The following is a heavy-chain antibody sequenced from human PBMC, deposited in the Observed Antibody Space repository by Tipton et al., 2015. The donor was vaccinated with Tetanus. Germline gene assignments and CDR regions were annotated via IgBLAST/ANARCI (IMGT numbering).Heavy chain of an antibody. CDR3: ARHQSGYFTPFDY. CDR2: IYESGDT. Sequence: TLSLTCTVSGGPIRGGTFYWGWIRQPPGKGLEWIGSIYESGDTYYIPSLKSRVTISVYTSKNQFSLNLNSMAAADTGVYYWARHQSGYFTPFDYWGQGNLVTVSS. CDR1: GGPIRGGTFY. V-gene: IGHV4-39*01. D-gene: IGHD3-3*01. J-gene: IGHJ4*02.